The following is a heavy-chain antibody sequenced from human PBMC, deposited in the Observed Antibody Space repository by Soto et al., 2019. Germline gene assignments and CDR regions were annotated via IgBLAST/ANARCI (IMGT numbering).Heavy chain of an antibody. V-gene: IGHV4-31*03. Sequence: TLSLTCTVSGHSLSSGGYYWSWIRQHPGKGLEWVGYIYFTGGTLYNPSLKSRLAMSLDTSKNQFSLKLGSVTAADTAIYYCARDWGSSGWPNWGPGTLVTVSS. J-gene: IGHJ4*02. D-gene: IGHD6-19*01. CDR2: IYFTGGT. CDR3: ARDWGSSGWPN. CDR1: GHSLSSGGYY.